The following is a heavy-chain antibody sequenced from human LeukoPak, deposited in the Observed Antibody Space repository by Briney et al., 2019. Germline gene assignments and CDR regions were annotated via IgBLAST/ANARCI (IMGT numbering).Heavy chain of an antibody. Sequence: GSSVKVSCKASGGTFSSYVISWVRQAPGQGLEWMGGIMPIFGTANYAQKFQGRLTITADESTSTAYMELSTLRSEDTAVYYCARELWFGELWVYYFDYWGQGTLVTVSS. J-gene: IGHJ4*02. CDR2: IMPIFGTA. CDR3: ARELWFGELWVYYFDY. D-gene: IGHD3-10*01. V-gene: IGHV1-69*01. CDR1: GGTFSSYV.